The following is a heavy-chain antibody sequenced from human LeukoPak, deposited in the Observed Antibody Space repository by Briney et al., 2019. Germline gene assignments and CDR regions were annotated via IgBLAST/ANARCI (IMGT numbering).Heavy chain of an antibody. V-gene: IGHV4-34*01. CDR1: GGSFSGYY. Sequence: SETLSLTCAVYGGSFSGYYWSWIRQPPGKGLEWIGEINHSGSTNYNPSLKRRVTISVDTSKNQFSLKLSSVTAADTAVYYCARGLSGYSGYSFDYWGQGTLVTVSS. CDR2: INHSGST. CDR3: ARGLSGYSGYSFDY. D-gene: IGHD5-12*01. J-gene: IGHJ4*02.